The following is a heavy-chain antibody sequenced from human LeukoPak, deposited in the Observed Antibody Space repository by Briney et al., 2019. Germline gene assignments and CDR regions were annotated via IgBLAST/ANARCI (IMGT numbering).Heavy chain of an antibody. CDR3: ARRNTIMVAGLDD. CDR1: GYTFTSYG. V-gene: IGHV1-18*01. D-gene: IGHD5-24*01. Sequence: ASVKVSCKASGYTFTSYGISWVRQAPGQGLEWMGWVSAYNGNTNYAQKLQGRVTMTTHTSTSTAYMELRSLRSDDTAVYYCARRNTIMVAGLDDWGQGTLVTVSS. CDR2: VSAYNGNT. J-gene: IGHJ4*02.